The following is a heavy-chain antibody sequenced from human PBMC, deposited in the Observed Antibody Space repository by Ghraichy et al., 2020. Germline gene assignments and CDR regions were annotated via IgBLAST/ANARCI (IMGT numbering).Heavy chain of an antibody. CDR1: GFTFSSYG. V-gene: IGHV3-33*01. CDR3: ARPSDSGSYFLGLDY. J-gene: IGHJ4*02. Sequence: GGSLRLSCAASGFTFSSYGMHWVRQAPGKGLEWVTVIWYDGSNKNYADSVKGRFTISRDNSKNTLYLQMNSLRVEDTAVYYCARPSDSGSYFLGLDYWGQGTLVTVAS. D-gene: IGHD1-26*01. CDR2: IWYDGSNK.